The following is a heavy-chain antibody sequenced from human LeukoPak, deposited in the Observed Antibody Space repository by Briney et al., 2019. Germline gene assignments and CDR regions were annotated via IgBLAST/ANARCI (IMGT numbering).Heavy chain of an antibody. CDR1: GYSISSNHW. D-gene: IGHD3-3*02. Sequence: PSETLSLTCAVSGYSISSNHWWGWIRQPPGKGLEWIGYIFYAGSTYYNPSLKSRVTMSVDTSKSQFSLRLSSVTAVDTAVYYCARIGPILGAAWVDYWGQGTLVSVSS. CDR3: ARIGPILGAAWVDY. J-gene: IGHJ4*02. V-gene: IGHV4-28*01. CDR2: IFYAGST.